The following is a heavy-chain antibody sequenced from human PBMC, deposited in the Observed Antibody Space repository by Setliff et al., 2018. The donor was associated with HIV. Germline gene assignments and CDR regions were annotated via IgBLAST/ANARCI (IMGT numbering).Heavy chain of an antibody. D-gene: IGHD6-13*01. J-gene: IGHJ3*02. Sequence: GASVKVSCKASGYTFSSYGITWVRQAPGQGLEWMGWISAYNGNTNYAQKLQGRVTMTTDTSTSTAYMELRSLRSDDTAVYYCARDGLEKLVPGDAFDIWGQGTMVTVSS. V-gene: IGHV1-18*01. CDR2: ISAYNGNT. CDR3: ARDGLEKLVPGDAFDI. CDR1: GYTFSSYG.